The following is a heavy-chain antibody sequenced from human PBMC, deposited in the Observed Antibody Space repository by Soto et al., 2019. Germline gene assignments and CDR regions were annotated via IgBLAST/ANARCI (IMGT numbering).Heavy chain of an antibody. CDR3: ARTLLMYSSSSSGNFDY. J-gene: IGHJ4*02. CDR2: IYYSGST. V-gene: IGHV4-31*03. D-gene: IGHD6-6*01. CDR1: GGSISSGGYY. Sequence: QVQLRESGPGLVKPSQTLSLTCTVSGGSISSGGYYWSWIRQHPGKGLEWIGYIYYSGSTYYNPSLKSRVTISVDTSKNQFSLKLSSVTAADTAVYYCARTLLMYSSSSSGNFDYWGQGTLVTVSS.